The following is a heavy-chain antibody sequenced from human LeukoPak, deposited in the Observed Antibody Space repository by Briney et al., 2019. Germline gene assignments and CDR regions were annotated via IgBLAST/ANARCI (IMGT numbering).Heavy chain of an antibody. CDR3: ARGLAAAYDYNWFDP. D-gene: IGHD5-12*01. J-gene: IGHJ5*02. Sequence: SETLSLTCTVSGDSISSSSSYWGWIRQPPGEGLEWIGSIYYSGRTYYTTSLKSRVTISVDTSKNPSSLRLHSVTAADTAVYFCARGLAAAYDYNWFDPWGQGTLVTVSS. V-gene: IGHV4-39*07. CDR1: GDSISSSSSY. CDR2: IYYSGRT.